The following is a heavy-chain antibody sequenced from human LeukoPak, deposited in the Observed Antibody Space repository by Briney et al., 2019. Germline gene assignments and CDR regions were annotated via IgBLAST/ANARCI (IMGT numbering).Heavy chain of an antibody. CDR2: IYYSGST. Sequence: SETLSLTCTVSGGSISSGGYYWSWIRQHPGKGLEWIGYIYYSGSTYYNPSLKSRVTISVDTSKNQFSLKLSSVAAADTAVYYCARGKYCSSTSCYGPFDYWGQGTLVTVSS. D-gene: IGHD2-2*01. V-gene: IGHV4-31*03. J-gene: IGHJ4*02. CDR3: ARGKYCSSTSCYGPFDY. CDR1: GGSISSGGYY.